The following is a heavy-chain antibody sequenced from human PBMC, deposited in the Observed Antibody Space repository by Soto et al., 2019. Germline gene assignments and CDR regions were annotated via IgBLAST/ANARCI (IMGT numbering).Heavy chain of an antibody. CDR3: AKATATGGGAFDI. CDR2: ILVGGST. D-gene: IGHD2-8*02. J-gene: IGHJ3*02. Sequence: GGSLRLSCAASGFTCSSYDMSWVRQAPGKGLEWVSTILVGGSTHYPDSVKGRFTISRDNSKNTVFLQMNSLTAGDTAVYYCAKATATGGGAFDICGQGTMVTVPS. CDR1: GFTCSSYD. V-gene: IGHV3-23*01.